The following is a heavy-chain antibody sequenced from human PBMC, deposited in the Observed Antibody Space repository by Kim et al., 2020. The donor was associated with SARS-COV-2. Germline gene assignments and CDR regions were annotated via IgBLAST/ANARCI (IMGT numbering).Heavy chain of an antibody. CDR3: ARGDSGSYSLDY. V-gene: IGHV3-72*01. CDR2: TRNKANSYTT. CDR1: GFTFSDHY. J-gene: IGHJ4*02. D-gene: IGHD1-26*01. Sequence: GGSLRLSCAASGFTFSDHYMDWVRQAPGKGLEWVGRTRNKANSYTTEYAASVKGRFTISRDDSKNSLYLQMNSLKTEDTAVYYCARGDSGSYSLDYWGQGTLVTVSS.